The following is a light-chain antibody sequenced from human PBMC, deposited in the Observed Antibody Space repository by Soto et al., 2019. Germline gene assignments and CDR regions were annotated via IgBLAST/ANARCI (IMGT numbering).Light chain of an antibody. CDR1: QSISNY. J-gene: IGKJ5*01. CDR2: AAS. V-gene: IGKV1-39*01. CDR3: QQSYSTPIT. Sequence: DIQMTQSPSSLSASVGDRVIITCRTSQSISNYLNWYQHKPGKAPKVLISAASNLQSGVPSRFSGSGSGTDFTLTISSLQPEDFATYYCQQSYSTPITFGQGTRLEI.